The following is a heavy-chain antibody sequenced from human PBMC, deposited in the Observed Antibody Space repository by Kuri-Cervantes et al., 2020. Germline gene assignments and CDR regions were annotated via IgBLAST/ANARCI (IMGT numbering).Heavy chain of an antibody. D-gene: IGHD5-12*01. CDR1: GGSFSGYY. J-gene: IGHJ5*02. CDR3: ARERGYSGYDFPWFDP. V-gene: IGHV4-34*01. Sequence: ESLKISCAVYGGSFSGYYWSWIRQPPGKGLEWIGEINHSGSTNYNPSLKSRVTISVDTSKNQFSLKLSSVTAADTAVYYCARERGYSGYDFPWFDPWGQGTLVTVSS. CDR2: INHSGST.